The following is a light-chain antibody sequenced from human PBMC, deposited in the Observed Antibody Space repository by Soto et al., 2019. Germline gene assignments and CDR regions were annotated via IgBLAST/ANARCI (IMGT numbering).Light chain of an antibody. CDR3: QQRSNWPPLT. J-gene: IGKJ4*01. CDR2: DAS. V-gene: IGKV3-11*01. Sequence: EIVLTQSPATLSLSPGERATLSCRASQSVSSYLAWYQQKPGQAPRLLIYDASNRATGIPARFIGSGSGTDVPLTISSLEPEDFAVYYCQQRSNWPPLTFGGGTKVEIK. CDR1: QSVSSY.